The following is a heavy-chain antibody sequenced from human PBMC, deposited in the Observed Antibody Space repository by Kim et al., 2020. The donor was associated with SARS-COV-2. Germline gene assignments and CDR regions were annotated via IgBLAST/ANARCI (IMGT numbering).Heavy chain of an antibody. Sequence: ASVKVSCKASGYTFTSYYMHWVRQAPGQGLEWMGIINPSGGSTSYAQKFQGRVTMTRDTSTSTVYMELSSLRSEDTAVYYCARDLSAAGTGYYYGMDVWGQGTTVTVSS. V-gene: IGHV1-46*01. CDR1: GYTFTSYY. J-gene: IGHJ6*02. CDR2: INPSGGST. D-gene: IGHD6-13*01. CDR3: ARDLSAAGTGYYYGMDV.